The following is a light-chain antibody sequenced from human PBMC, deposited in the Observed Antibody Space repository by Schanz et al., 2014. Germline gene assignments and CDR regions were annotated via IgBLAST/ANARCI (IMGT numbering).Light chain of an antibody. CDR1: SSDVGSYNL. Sequence: QSALTQPASVSGSPGQSITISCTGTSSDVGSYNLVSWYQQHPGKAPKLIIYQVNKRPSGVPDRFSGSKSGNTASLTVSGLQAEDEADYYCSSYTSSSPVVFGGGTKLTVL. J-gene: IGLJ2*01. CDR3: SSYTSSSPVV. V-gene: IGLV2-14*02. CDR2: QVN.